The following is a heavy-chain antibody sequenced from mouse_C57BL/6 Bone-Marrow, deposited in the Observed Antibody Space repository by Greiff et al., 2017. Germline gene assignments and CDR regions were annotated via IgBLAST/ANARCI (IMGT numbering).Heavy chain of an antibody. D-gene: IGHD1-1*02. Sequence: VQLQQSGAELVRPGASVKLSCTASGFNIKDDYMHWVKQRPEQGLEWIGWIDPENGDTESASKFQGKATITADTSSNTAYLQLSSLTSEDTAVYYCTRAYYYLFDYWGQGTTRTVSS. CDR3: TRAYYYLFDY. J-gene: IGHJ2*01. V-gene: IGHV14-4*01. CDR1: GFNIKDDY. CDR2: IDPENGDT.